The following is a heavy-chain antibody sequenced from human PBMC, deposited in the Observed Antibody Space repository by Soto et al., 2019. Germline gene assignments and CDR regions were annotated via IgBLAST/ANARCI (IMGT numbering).Heavy chain of an antibody. V-gene: IGHV1-18*01. J-gene: IGHJ5*02. D-gene: IGHD2-2*02. CDR3: ARDLKQLLYNWFDP. CDR2: ISAYNGNT. CDR1: GYTFTSYG. Sequence: ASVKVSCKASGYTFTSYGISWVRQAPGQGLEWMGWISAYNGNTNYAQKLQGRVTMTTDTSTSTAYMELRSLRSDDTAVYYCARDLKQLLYNWFDPWGQGTLVTVSS.